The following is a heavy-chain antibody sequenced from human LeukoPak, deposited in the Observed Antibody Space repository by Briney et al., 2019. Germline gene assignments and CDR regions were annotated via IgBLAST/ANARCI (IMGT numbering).Heavy chain of an antibody. D-gene: IGHD3-22*01. CDR2: ISGSGSST. CDR1: GFTFSSYA. V-gene: IGHV3-23*01. CDR3: AKGGDSSGYELFDY. Sequence: PGGSLRLSCAASGFTFSSYAMSWVRQAPGKGLEWVSAISGSGSSTYYADSVKGRFTISRDNSKNTLYLQMNSLRAEDTAVYYCAKGGDSSGYELFDYWGQGTLVTVSS. J-gene: IGHJ4*02.